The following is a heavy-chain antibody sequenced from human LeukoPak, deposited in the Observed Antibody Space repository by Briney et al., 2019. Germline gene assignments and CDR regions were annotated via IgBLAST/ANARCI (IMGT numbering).Heavy chain of an antibody. Sequence: ASVKVSCKASEYTFTGYYMHWVRQAPGQGLEWMGWINPNSGGTHYAPKFQGRVTMTRDTSISTAYMELSRLRSDDTAVYYCARTWIQLWPGTADYWGQGTLVTVSS. CDR2: INPNSGGT. CDR1: EYTFTGYY. D-gene: IGHD5-18*01. V-gene: IGHV1-2*02. J-gene: IGHJ4*02. CDR3: ARTWIQLWPGTADY.